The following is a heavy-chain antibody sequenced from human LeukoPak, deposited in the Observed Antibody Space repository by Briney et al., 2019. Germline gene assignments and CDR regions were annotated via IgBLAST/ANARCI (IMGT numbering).Heavy chain of an antibody. CDR2: IYYSGST. V-gene: IGHV4-59*08. CDR3: GRARPEETGDHNWFDP. D-gene: IGHD2-21*02. Sequence: SETLSLTCTVSGGSISSYYWSWIRQPPGKGLEWIGYIYYSGSTNYNPSLKSRVTISVDKSKNQFSLKLSSVTAEDTAVYYCGRARPEETGDHNWFDPWGQGTLVTVSS. J-gene: IGHJ5*02. CDR1: GGSISSYY.